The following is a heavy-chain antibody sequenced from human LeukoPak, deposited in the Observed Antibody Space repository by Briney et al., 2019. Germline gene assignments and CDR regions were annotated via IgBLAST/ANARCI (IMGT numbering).Heavy chain of an antibody. J-gene: IGHJ5*02. CDR3: ARGRGSPRGKWFDP. Sequence: ASVKASCKASGYTFTSCDINWVRQATGQGLEWMGWMNPNSGNTGYAQKFQGRVTITRNTSISTAYMELSSLRSEDTAVYYCARGRGSPRGKWFDPWGQGSLVSVSS. CDR2: MNPNSGNT. V-gene: IGHV1-8*03. CDR1: GYTFTSCD. D-gene: IGHD1-26*01.